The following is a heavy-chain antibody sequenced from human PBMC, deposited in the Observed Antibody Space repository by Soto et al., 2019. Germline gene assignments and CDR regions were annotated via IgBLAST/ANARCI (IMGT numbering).Heavy chain of an antibody. CDR3: ARRWGDAFDI. Sequence: SETLSLTCTVSGGSISSHYWSWIRQPPGKGLEWIGYIYYSGSTNYNPSLKSRVTISVDTSKNQFSLKLSSVTAADTAVYYCARRWGDAFDIWGQGTMVTVS. CDR2: IYYSGST. V-gene: IGHV4-59*11. J-gene: IGHJ3*02. D-gene: IGHD1-26*01. CDR1: GGSISSHY.